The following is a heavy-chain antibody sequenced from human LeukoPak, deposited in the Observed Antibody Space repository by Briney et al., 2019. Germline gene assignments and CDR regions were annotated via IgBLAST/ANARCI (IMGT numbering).Heavy chain of an antibody. V-gene: IGHV3-30*02. D-gene: IGHD7-27*01. CDR1: GFTFSSYG. CDR2: IRYDGSNK. J-gene: IGHJ4*02. CDR3: AKDRGPTGDALDY. Sequence: GGSLRLSCAASGFTFSSYGMHWVRQAPGKGLEWVAFIRYDGSNKYYADSVKGRFTISRDNSKNTLYLQMNSLRAEDTAVYYCAKDRGPTGDALDYWGQGTLVTVSS.